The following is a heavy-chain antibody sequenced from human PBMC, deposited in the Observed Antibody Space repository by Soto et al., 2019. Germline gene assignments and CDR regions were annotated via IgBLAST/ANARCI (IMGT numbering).Heavy chain of an antibody. D-gene: IGHD3-9*01. CDR3: ARGNTLTGHYFVGASGDAFDI. V-gene: IGHV1-18*01. J-gene: IGHJ3*02. Sequence: ASVKVSCKASGYTFTSYGISWVRQAPGQGLEWMGWISAYNGNTNYAQKLQGRVTMTTDTSTSAAYMELRSLRSDDTAVYYCARGNTLTGHYFVGASGDAFDIWGQGTMVTVSS. CDR1: GYTFTSYG. CDR2: ISAYNGNT.